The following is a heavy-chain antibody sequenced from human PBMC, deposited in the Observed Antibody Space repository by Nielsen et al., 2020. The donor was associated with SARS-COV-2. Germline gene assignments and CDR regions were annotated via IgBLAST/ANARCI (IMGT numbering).Heavy chain of an antibody. D-gene: IGHD1-26*01. V-gene: IGHV4-39*07. Sequence: SETLSLTCSVSGGSITSTTDYWDWIRQAPGKGLEWIGEIYHSGNTNYNPSLKSRVTISVDKSKNQFSLRLISVTAADTAVYYCARLLTNTGNYFRFDPWGQGTLVTVSS. CDR2: IYHSGNT. CDR3: ARLLTNTGNYFRFDP. J-gene: IGHJ5*02. CDR1: GGSITSTTDY.